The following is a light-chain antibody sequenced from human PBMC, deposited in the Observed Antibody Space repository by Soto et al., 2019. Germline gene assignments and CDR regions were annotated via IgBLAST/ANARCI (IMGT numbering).Light chain of an antibody. Sequence: IQLTQSPSSLSASVGDRVTVTCRASQDINKFLAWFQQKPGKAPNLLIFSASTLQSAVPSRFSGGGSGTDFPLTIDSLQPEDFATYYCQQLKTYPYTVGQGTKLEIK. CDR1: QDINKF. J-gene: IGKJ2*01. CDR2: SAS. CDR3: QQLKTYPYT. V-gene: IGKV1-9*01.